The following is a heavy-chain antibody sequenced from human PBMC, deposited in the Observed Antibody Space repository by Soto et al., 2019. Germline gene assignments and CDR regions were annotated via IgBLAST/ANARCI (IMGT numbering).Heavy chain of an antibody. CDR1: GGSISSSSYY. Sequence: QLQLQESGPGLVKPSETLSLTCTVSGGSISSSSYYWGWIRQPPGKGLEWIGSIYYSGSTYYNPSLTARVPISVDTSNNQFSLQLSSVTAADTAVYYCARGLWFGELLPLRYWGQGTLVTVSS. CDR2: IYYSGST. D-gene: IGHD3-10*01. CDR3: ARGLWFGELLPLRY. V-gene: IGHV4-39*01. J-gene: IGHJ4*02.